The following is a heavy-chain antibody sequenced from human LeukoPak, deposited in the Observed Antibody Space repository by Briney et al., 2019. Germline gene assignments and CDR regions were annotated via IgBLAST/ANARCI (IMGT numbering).Heavy chain of an antibody. D-gene: IGHD3-10*01. CDR1: GFTFSSYA. V-gene: IGHV3-30-3*01. CDR3: ARDFWTMVRGVIKYYFDY. J-gene: IGHJ4*02. CDR2: ISYDGSNK. Sequence: GGSLRLSCAASGFTFSSYAMHWVRQAPGKGLEWVAVISYDGSNKYYADSVKGRFTISRDNSKNTLYLQMNSLRAEDTAVYYCARDFWTMVRGVIKYYFDYWGQGTLVTVSS.